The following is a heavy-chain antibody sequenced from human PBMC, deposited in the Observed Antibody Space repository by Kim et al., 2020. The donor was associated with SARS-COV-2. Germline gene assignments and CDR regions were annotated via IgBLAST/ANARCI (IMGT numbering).Heavy chain of an antibody. CDR1: GFTFSSYS. V-gene: IGHV3-21*04. Sequence: GGSLRLSCAASGFTFSSYSMNWVRQAPGKGLEWVSSISSSSSYIYYADSVKGRFTISRDNAKNSLYLQMNSLRAEDTAVYYCARDRRGYSGYDWITGWFDPWGQGTLVTVSS. D-gene: IGHD5-12*01. J-gene: IGHJ5*02. CDR2: ISSSSSYI. CDR3: ARDRRGYSGYDWITGWFDP.